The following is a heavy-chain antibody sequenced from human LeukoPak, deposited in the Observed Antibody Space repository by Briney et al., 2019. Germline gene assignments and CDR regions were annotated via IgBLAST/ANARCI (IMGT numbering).Heavy chain of an antibody. CDR2: ITYDGSNK. D-gene: IGHD6-13*01. CDR1: GFTFSSYC. Sequence: GGSLRLSCAASGFTFSSYCMHWVRQAPGKGLEWVAVITYDGSNKYYADSVKGRFTISRDNSKNTLYLQVNSLRAEDTAVYYCAKAFSYSSSWPRFDYWGQGTLVTVSS. CDR3: AKAFSYSSSWPRFDY. J-gene: IGHJ4*02. V-gene: IGHV3-30*18.